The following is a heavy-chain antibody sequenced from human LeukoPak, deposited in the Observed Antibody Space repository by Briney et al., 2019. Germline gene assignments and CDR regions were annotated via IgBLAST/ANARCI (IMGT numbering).Heavy chain of an antibody. Sequence: GASVKVSCKASGYAFTSYAMHWVRQAPGQRLEWMGWINAGNGNTKYSQKFQGRVTITRDTSASTAYMELSSLRSEDTAVYHCASNYGDYDDAFDIWGQGTMVTVSS. V-gene: IGHV1-3*01. CDR1: GYAFTSYA. J-gene: IGHJ3*02. CDR2: INAGNGNT. CDR3: ASNYGDYDDAFDI. D-gene: IGHD4-17*01.